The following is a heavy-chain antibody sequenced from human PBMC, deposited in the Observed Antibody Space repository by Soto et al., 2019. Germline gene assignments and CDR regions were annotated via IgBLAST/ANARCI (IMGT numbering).Heavy chain of an antibody. CDR1: GFTFSSCW. CDR3: ARGSPGYYYGMDV. CDR2: IKQDGSEK. J-gene: IGHJ6*02. V-gene: IGHV3-7*03. Sequence: PGGSLRLSCAASGFTFSSCWMSSVRQAPGKGLEWVANIKQDGSEKYYVDSVKGRFTISRDNAKNSLYLQMNSLRAEDTAVYYCARGSPGYYYGMDVWGQGTTVTVSS.